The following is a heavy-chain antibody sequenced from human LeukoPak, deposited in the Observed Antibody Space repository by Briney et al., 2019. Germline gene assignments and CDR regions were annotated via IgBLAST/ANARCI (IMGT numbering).Heavy chain of an antibody. D-gene: IGHD5-24*01. CDR1: GFTFISYA. V-gene: IGHV3-23*01. Sequence: VQPGGTLRLSCAASGFTFISYALSWVRQAPGKGLEWVSGISGSGGTTYYADSVKGRFTVSRDNSKNTVYLKMNRLRAEDTAVYYCARGGEMATIVTSPFDYWGQGTLVTVSS. CDR3: ARGGEMATIVTSPFDY. J-gene: IGHJ4*02. CDR2: ISGSGGTT.